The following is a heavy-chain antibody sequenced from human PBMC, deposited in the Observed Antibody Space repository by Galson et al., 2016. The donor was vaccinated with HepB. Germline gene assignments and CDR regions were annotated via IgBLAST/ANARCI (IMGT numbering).Heavy chain of an antibody. CDR2: INPSGGST. D-gene: IGHD3-22*01. V-gene: IGHV1-46*01. Sequence: SVKVSCKASGYTFTRYYIHWVRQAPGQGLEWMGVINPSGGSTKDAQRLQGRVTMTRDTSTSTVYMELSSLRSEDTALYFCAGGGYYDSSGSLRYWGQGILVTVSS. CDR3: AGGGYYDSSGSLRY. CDR1: GYTFTRYY. J-gene: IGHJ4*02.